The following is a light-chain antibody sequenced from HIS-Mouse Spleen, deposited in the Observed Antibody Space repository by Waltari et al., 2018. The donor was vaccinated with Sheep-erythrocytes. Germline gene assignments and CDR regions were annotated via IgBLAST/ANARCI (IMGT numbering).Light chain of an antibody. J-gene: IGLJ1*01. Sequence: QSALTQPRSVSGSPGQSVTISCTGTSSDVGGYNYVSWYQQHPGKDPKLMIYDVSKRPSGVPVRVSGSKSGNTSSLTIAGLQAEDEADYYCCSYAGSYNHVFATGTKVTVL. CDR3: CSYAGSYNHV. CDR1: SSDVGGYNY. CDR2: DVS. V-gene: IGLV2-11*01.